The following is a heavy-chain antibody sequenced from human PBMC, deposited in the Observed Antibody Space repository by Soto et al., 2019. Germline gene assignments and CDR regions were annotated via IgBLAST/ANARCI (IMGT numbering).Heavy chain of an antibody. J-gene: IGHJ4*02. CDR1: EFMFGTFA. CDR2: ISGDGDDT. CDR3: AKAWTLTVVKHFGFDS. V-gene: IGHV3-23*01. Sequence: VGFLRLSGAASEFMFGTFAMSWVRQSPRKRLEGVSSISGDGDDTYYSDSVKGRFTISRDNSKDILFLQMDSLRADDAAVYYRAKAWTLTVVKHFGFDSWGQGSLVTVS. D-gene: IGHD3-3*02.